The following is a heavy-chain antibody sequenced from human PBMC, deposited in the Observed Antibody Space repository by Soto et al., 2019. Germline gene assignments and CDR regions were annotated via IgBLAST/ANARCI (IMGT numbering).Heavy chain of an antibody. CDR3: ARLYSSGWYGPGRY. CDR2: INWNGGST. J-gene: IGHJ4*02. CDR1: GFTFDDYG. Sequence: TGGSLRLSCAASGFTFDDYGMSWVRQAPGKGLEWVSGINWNGGSTGYADSVKGRFTISRDNAKNSLYLQMNSLRAEDTALYYCARLYSSGWYGPGRYWGQGTLVTASS. D-gene: IGHD6-19*01. V-gene: IGHV3-20*04.